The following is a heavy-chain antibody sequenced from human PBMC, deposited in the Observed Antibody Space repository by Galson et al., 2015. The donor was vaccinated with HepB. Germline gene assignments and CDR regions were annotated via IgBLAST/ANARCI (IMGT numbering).Heavy chain of an antibody. Sequence: SLRLSCAASGFTFSSYGMHWVRQAPGKGLEWVAVIWYDGSNKYYADSGKGRFTISRDNSKNTLYLQMNSLRAEDTAVYYCARDDSSGFRFPTGWGMDVWGQGTTVTVSS. CDR3: ARDDSSGFRFPTGWGMDV. V-gene: IGHV3-33*01. D-gene: IGHD3-22*01. CDR1: GFTFSSYG. J-gene: IGHJ6*02. CDR2: IWYDGSNK.